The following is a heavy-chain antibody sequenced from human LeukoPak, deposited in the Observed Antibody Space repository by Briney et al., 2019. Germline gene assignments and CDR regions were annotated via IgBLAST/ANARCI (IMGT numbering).Heavy chain of an antibody. Sequence: GGSLRLSCAASGFTFSSYGMHWVRQAPGKGLEWVAVISYDGSNKYYADSVKGRFTISRDNSKNTLYLQMNSLRAEDTAVYYCAKDRRLYCSGGSCYSNAFGIWGQGTMVTVSS. V-gene: IGHV3-30*18. CDR2: ISYDGSNK. J-gene: IGHJ3*02. D-gene: IGHD2-15*01. CDR3: AKDRRLYCSGGSCYSNAFGI. CDR1: GFTFSSYG.